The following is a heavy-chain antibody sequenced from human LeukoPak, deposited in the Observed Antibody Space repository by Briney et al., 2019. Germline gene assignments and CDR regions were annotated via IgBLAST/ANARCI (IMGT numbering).Heavy chain of an antibody. CDR1: GGSIGSYY. J-gene: IGHJ4*02. D-gene: IGHD1-26*01. Sequence: SETLSLTCTVSGGSIGSYYWSWIRQPPGKGLEWIGYIYYSGSTNYNPSLKSRVTISVDTSKNQFSLKLSSVTAADTAVYYCARTDSGSYWGVFDYWGQGTLVTVSS. CDR3: ARTDSGSYWGVFDY. CDR2: IYYSGST. V-gene: IGHV4-59*01.